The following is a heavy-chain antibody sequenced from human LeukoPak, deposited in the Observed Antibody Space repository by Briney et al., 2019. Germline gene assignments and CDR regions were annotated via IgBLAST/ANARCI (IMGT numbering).Heavy chain of an antibody. CDR1: GFMFSNYG. V-gene: IGHV3-30*18. D-gene: IGHD3-10*01. CDR3: AKDLRRRYYFGSGSRGGTFDI. Sequence: GGSLRLSCAASGFMFSNYGMQWVRQAPGKGLEWVAVISYDGSNKYYADSMKGRFTIFRDNSKNTLYLQMNSLRAEDTAVYYCAKDLRRRYYFGSGSRGGTFDIWGQGTMVTVSS. CDR2: ISYDGSNK. J-gene: IGHJ3*02.